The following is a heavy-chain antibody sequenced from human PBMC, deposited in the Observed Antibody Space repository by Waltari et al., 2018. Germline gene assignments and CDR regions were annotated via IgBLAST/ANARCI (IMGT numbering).Heavy chain of an antibody. D-gene: IGHD3-10*01. V-gene: IGHV1-8*03. CDR2: MNPNSVNT. CDR1: GYTFTSYD. CDR3: ARGHLPYGSGSYDAFDI. Sequence: QVQLVQSGAEVKKPGASVKVSCKASGYTFTSYDINWVRQATGQGLEWMGWMNPNSVNTGDAQKFQGRVTITRNTSISTAYMELSSLRSEDTAVYYCARGHLPYGSGSYDAFDIWGQGTMVTVSS. J-gene: IGHJ3*02.